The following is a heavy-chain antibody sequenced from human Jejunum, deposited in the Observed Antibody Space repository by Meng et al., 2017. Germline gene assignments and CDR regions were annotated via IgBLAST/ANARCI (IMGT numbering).Heavy chain of an antibody. D-gene: IGHD2-15*01. CDR2: IRSKANDSAT. CDR3: TRRGGCSGGSCTFDY. V-gene: IGHV3-73*01. CDR1: GFTFSGSA. J-gene: IGHJ4*02. Sequence: GESLKISCTASGFTFSGSAMHWVRQASGKGLEWVGRIRSKANDSATAYAASVKGRFTISRDDSKNTAFLQMNSLKIEDTAVYYCTRRGGCSGGSCTFDYWGQGTLVTVSS.